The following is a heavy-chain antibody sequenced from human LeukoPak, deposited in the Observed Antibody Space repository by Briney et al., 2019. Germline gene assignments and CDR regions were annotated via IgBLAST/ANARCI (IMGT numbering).Heavy chain of an antibody. Sequence: GGSLRPSCAASGFTFSAYEINWVRQAPGKGLEWVSYISSSGDILYYADSVKGRFTISRDNAKNSLYLQMNSLRAEDTAVYYCARETAYGDYISYYYYYGMDVWGQGTTVTVSS. V-gene: IGHV3-48*03. CDR3: ARETAYGDYISYYYYYGMDV. CDR2: ISSSGDIL. J-gene: IGHJ6*02. CDR1: GFTFSAYE. D-gene: IGHD4-17*01.